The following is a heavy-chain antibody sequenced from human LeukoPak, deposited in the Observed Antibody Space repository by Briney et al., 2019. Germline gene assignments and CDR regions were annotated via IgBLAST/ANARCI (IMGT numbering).Heavy chain of an antibody. CDR1: GGTFSSYG. J-gene: IGHJ4*02. V-gene: IGHV1-18*01. D-gene: IGHD5-24*01. CDR3: ARDLDRRDGYNPHFDY. Sequence: ASVRVSCKASGGTFSSYGISWVRQAPGQGLEWMGWISAYNGNTNYAQELQGRVTMTTDTSTSTAYMELRSLRSDDTAVYYCARDLDRRDGYNPHFDYWGQGTLVTVSS. CDR2: ISAYNGNT.